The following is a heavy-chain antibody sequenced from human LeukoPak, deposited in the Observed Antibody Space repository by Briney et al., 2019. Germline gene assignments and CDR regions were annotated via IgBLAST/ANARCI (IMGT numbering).Heavy chain of an antibody. Sequence: XSETLSLTCAVYGGSLSGYYWSWISQPPGKGREWIGEINNSGRTNYNTSLKRRVTISVEKSKNKFSLKRRYVAAADTAVYYCARGGSYYDSSGFLWWGRTFDPWGQGTLVTVSA. CDR3: ARGGSYYDSSGFLWWGRTFDP. CDR2: INNSGRT. CDR1: GGSLSGYY. V-gene: IGHV4-34*01. J-gene: IGHJ5*02. D-gene: IGHD3-22*01.